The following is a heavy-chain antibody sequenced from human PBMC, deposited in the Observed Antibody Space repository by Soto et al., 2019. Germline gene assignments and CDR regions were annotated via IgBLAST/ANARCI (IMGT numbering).Heavy chain of an antibody. Sequence: SVKVSCKASGGTFSSYAISWVRQAPGQGLEWMGGIIPIFGTANYAQKFQGRVTITADKSTSTAYMELSSLRSEDMAVYYCARSMYCSGGSCYYYYYGMDVWGQGTTVTVSS. J-gene: IGHJ6*02. D-gene: IGHD2-15*01. V-gene: IGHV1-69*06. CDR1: GGTFSSYA. CDR3: ARSMYCSGGSCYYYYYGMDV. CDR2: IIPIFGTA.